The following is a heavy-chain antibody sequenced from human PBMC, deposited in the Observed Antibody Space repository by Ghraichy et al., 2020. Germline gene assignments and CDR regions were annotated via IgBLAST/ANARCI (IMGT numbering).Heavy chain of an antibody. CDR2: ISGSGDST. CDR3: AKDRRAVAGEFDY. V-gene: IGHV3-23*01. CDR1: GFTFSTYA. D-gene: IGHD6-19*01. Sequence: GGSLRLSCAASGFTFSTYAMSWVRQAPGKGLDWVSGISGSGDSTYYADSVKGRFTISRDNSKNTLYLQMNSLRAEDTAVYYCAKDRRAVAGEFDYWGQGTLVTVSS. J-gene: IGHJ4*02.